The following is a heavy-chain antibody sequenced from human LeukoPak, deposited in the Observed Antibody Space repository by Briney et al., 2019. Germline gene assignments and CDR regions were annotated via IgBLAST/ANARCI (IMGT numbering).Heavy chain of an antibody. Sequence: ASVKVSCKASGGTFSSYAISWVRQAPGQGLEWMGWISAYNGNTNYAQKLQGRVTMTTDTSTSTAYMELRSLRSDDTAVYYCARSPGEGYDYVWGSYRPYYFDYWGQGTLVTVSS. CDR2: ISAYNGNT. V-gene: IGHV1-18*01. D-gene: IGHD3-16*02. CDR3: ARSPGEGYDYVWGSYRPYYFDY. CDR1: GGTFSSYA. J-gene: IGHJ4*02.